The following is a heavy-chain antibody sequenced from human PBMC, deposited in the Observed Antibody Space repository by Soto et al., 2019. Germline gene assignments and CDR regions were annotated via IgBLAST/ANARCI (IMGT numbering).Heavy chain of an antibody. D-gene: IGHD1-26*01. Sequence: SETLSLTCTVSGGSIISHYWSWVRQAPGKGLEWIGHIYYRGSTSYNPSLRSRSTISVDTSNNQFSLKLNSVTTADTAVYYCARDGREASGMDVWGQGTKVTVSS. J-gene: IGHJ6*02. CDR2: IYYRGST. CDR1: GGSIISHY. CDR3: ARDGREASGMDV. V-gene: IGHV4-59*11.